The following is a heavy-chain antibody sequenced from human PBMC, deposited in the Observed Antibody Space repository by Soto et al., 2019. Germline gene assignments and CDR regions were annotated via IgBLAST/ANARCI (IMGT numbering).Heavy chain of an antibody. CDR2: IYYSGST. CDR3: ARDRVTMVRGVIIDYLDY. Sequence: SETLSLTCTVSGGSISSGDYCWSWIRQPPGKGLEWIGYIYYSGSTYYNPSLKSRVTISVDTSKNQFSLKLSSVTAADTAVYYCARDRVTMVRGVIIDYLDYWGQGTLVTVSS. CDR1: GGSISSGDYC. D-gene: IGHD3-10*01. V-gene: IGHV4-30-4*01. J-gene: IGHJ4*02.